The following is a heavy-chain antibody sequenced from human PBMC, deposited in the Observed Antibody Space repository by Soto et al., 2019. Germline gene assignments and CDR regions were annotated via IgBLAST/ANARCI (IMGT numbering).Heavy chain of an antibody. CDR2: INSYTGNT. D-gene: IGHD1-20*01. J-gene: IGHJ5*02. CDR3: AGEGGYNWTPQRSAGGDWFDP. V-gene: IGHV1-18*04. Sequence: QVPLLQSGAEVKKPGASVKVSCKTSGYTFTSYGITWVRQAPGQGLEWMGWINSYTGNTNYTQKLQGRVTMTTDTSTSTTYMELRSLTSDDTAVYYWAGEGGYNWTPQRSAGGDWFDPWGQGTLVTVSS. CDR1: GYTFTSYG.